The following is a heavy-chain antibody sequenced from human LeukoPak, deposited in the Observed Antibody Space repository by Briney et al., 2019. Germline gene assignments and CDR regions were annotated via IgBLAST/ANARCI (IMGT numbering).Heavy chain of an antibody. V-gene: IGHV1-2*02. CDR2: INPNSGGT. CDR1: GYTFTGYY. J-gene: IGHJ4*02. D-gene: IGHD6-13*01. CDR3: ARVLPGDSSSYLFDY. Sequence: ASVKASCKASGYTFTGYYMHWVRQAPGQGLEWMGWINPNSGGTNYAQKFQGRVTMTRDTSISTAYMELSRLRSDDTAVYYCARVLPGDSSSYLFDYWGQGTLVTVSS.